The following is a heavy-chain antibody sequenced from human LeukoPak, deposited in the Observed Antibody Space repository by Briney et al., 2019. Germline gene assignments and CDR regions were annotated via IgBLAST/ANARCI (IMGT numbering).Heavy chain of an antibody. Sequence: PGGSLRLSCAASGFTFSSYEMNWVRQAPGKGLEWVSYMSSSGSTIYYADSVKGRFTISRDNAKSSLYLQMNSLRAEDTAVYYCAREIRDRERVVGATPPAFDIWGQGTTVTVSS. V-gene: IGHV3-48*03. CDR3: AREIRDRERVVGATPPAFDI. D-gene: IGHD1-26*01. CDR1: GFTFSSYE. CDR2: MSSSGSTI. J-gene: IGHJ3*02.